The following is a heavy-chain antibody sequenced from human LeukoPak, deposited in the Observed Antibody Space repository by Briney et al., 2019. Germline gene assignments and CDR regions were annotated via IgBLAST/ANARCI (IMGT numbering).Heavy chain of an antibody. Sequence: SGTLSLTCTVSGGSIISGSYCWGWVRQPPGKGLEWIGNVFYSGTTYYNPSLKSRVTISVDTSENQFSLKLSSVTAADTAVYYCARVVKDYYYYGMDVWGQGTTVTVSS. D-gene: IGHD3-22*01. CDR2: VFYSGTT. J-gene: IGHJ6*02. V-gene: IGHV4-39*01. CDR3: ARVVKDYYYYGMDV. CDR1: GGSIISGSYC.